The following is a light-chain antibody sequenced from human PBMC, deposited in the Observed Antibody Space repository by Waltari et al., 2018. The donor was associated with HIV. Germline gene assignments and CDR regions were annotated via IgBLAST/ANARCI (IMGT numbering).Light chain of an antibody. V-gene: IGLV2-14*03. CDR1: SSDVGGYNY. Sequence: QSALPQPASVSGSPGQSITISCTGTSSDVGGYNYVSWYQQHPGKAPKLMIYDVGNRPSGVSNRFSASKSGNTASLTSSGLQAEDEADYYCSSYTSSSTVVFGGGTKLTVL. CDR2: DVG. J-gene: IGLJ2*01. CDR3: SSYTSSSTVV.